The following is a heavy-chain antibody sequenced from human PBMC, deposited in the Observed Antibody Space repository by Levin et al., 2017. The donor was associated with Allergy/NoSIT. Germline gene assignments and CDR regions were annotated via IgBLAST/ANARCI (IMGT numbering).Heavy chain of an antibody. CDR3: ARVPNYDYVWGSYQTDWFDP. Sequence: PSETLSLTCAVYGGSFSGYYWSWIRQPPGKGLEWIGEINHSGSTNYNPSLKSRVTISVDTSKNQFSLKLSSVTAADTAVYYCARVPNYDYVWGSYQTDWFDPWGQGTLVTVSS. CDR2: INHSGST. V-gene: IGHV4-34*01. CDR1: GGSFSGYY. J-gene: IGHJ5*02. D-gene: IGHD3-16*02.